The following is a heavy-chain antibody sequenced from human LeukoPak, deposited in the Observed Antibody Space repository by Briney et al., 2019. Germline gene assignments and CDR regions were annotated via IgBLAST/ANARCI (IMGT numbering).Heavy chain of an antibody. V-gene: IGHV3-21*01. D-gene: IGHD5-12*01. CDR2: ISSSSSYI. CDR1: GFTFSSYS. Sequence: GGSLRLSCAASGFTFSSYSMNWVRQAPGKGLEWVSSISSSSSYIYYADSVKGRFTISRDNAKNSLYLQMNSLRAEDTAVYYRAGTSGYDLGSFDYWGQGTLVTVSS. J-gene: IGHJ4*02. CDR3: AGTSGYDLGSFDY.